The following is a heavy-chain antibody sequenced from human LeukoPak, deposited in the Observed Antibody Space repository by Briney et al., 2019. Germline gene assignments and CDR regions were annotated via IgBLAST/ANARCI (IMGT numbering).Heavy chain of an antibody. CDR2: IYSSGST. CDR3: ARGVSNLDY. CDR1: GGSISSYF. Sequence: QSSETLSLTCTVSGGSISSYFWTWIRQPAGKGLEWIGRIYSSGSTNYNPSLKSRLTMSVDTSKNQFSLKLTSVTAADTAVYYCARGVSNLDYWGQGTLVTVSS. V-gene: IGHV4-4*07. D-gene: IGHD3-10*01. J-gene: IGHJ4*02.